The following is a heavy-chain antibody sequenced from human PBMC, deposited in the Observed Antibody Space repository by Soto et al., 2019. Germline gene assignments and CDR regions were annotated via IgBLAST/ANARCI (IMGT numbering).Heavy chain of an antibody. V-gene: IGHV4-34*01. CDR1: GGYFSGSY. D-gene: IGHD3-10*01. Sequence: SETLSLTSAVYGGYFSGSYWSWISQPPGKGLAWIGEIDHSGSTKYNPSLRSRVSISVDTSKNEFSLNLSDVPAPGTAVSYCVRGPWSYSTGSYYPRWFDPRSQGTLVTASS. CDR3: VRGPWSYSTGSYYPRWFDP. CDR2: IDHSGST. J-gene: IGHJ5*02.